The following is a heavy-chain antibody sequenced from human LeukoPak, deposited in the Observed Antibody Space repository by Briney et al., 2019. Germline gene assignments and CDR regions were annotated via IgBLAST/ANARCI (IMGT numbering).Heavy chain of an antibody. J-gene: IGHJ4*02. CDR3: ARGDYGDYDFDY. Sequence: SETLSLTCTVSGGSISSVGYYWSWIRQHPGKGLEWIGYIYYSGSTYYNPSLKSRVTISVDTSENQFSLRLSSVTAADTAVYYCARGDYGDYDFDYWGQGILVTVPS. D-gene: IGHD4-17*01. CDR1: GGSISSVGYY. CDR2: IYYSGST. V-gene: IGHV4-31*03.